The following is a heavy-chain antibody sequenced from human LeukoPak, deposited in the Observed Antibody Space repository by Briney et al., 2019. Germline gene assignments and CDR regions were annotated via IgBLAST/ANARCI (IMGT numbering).Heavy chain of an antibody. V-gene: IGHV4-4*09. J-gene: IGHJ4*02. D-gene: IGHD3-22*01. Sequence: SETLSLTCAVSAASISNYYWSWIRQAPGKGLEWIGYISTSGSTNYNPSLKSRVSISLDTSKNRFSLNLNFVTAADTAVYYCASPRSGYRFTFDYWGQGALVTVSS. CDR2: ISTSGST. CDR3: ASPRSGYRFTFDY. CDR1: AASISNYY.